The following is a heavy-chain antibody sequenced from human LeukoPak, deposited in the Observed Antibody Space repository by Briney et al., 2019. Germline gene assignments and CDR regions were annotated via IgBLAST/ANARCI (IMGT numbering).Heavy chain of an antibody. CDR3: ARLYDSSGYTIDY. J-gene: IGHJ4*02. D-gene: IGHD3-22*01. Sequence: SETLSLTCAVYGGSFSGYYWSWIRQPPGKGLEWIGEINHSGSTNYNPSLKSRVTISVDTSKNQFSLKLSSVTAADTAVYYCARLYDSSGYTIDYWGQGTLVTVSS. V-gene: IGHV4-34*01. CDR1: GGSFSGYY. CDR2: INHSGST.